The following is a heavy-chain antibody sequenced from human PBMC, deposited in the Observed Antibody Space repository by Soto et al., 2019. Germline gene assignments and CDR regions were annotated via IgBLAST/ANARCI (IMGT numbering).Heavy chain of an antibody. CDR2: ISYDGSNK. V-gene: IGHV3-30-3*02. CDR3: AKKDIVLMMYSKGYFDY. D-gene: IGHD2-8*01. J-gene: IGHJ4*02. CDR1: GFIFSSYA. Sequence: PGGSLRLSCAASGFIFSSYAMHWVRQAPGKGLEWVAVISYDGSNKYYADSVKGRSTISRDNSKNTLYLQMNSLRAEDTAVYYCAKKDIVLMMYSKGYFDYWGQGTLVTVSS.